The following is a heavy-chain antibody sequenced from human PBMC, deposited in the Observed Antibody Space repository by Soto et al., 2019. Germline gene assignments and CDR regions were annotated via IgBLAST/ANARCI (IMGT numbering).Heavy chain of an antibody. D-gene: IGHD3-3*01. CDR3: AKDCTSRITIFGVVTFFDY. V-gene: IGHV3-23*01. Sequence: LRLSCAASGFTFSSYAMIWVRQAPGKVLEWVSAISGSGGSTYYADSVKGRFTISRDNSKNTLYLQMNSLRAEDTAVHYCAKDCTSRITIFGVVTFFDYWGQGTLVTVSS. CDR1: GFTFSSYA. J-gene: IGHJ4*02. CDR2: ISGSGGST.